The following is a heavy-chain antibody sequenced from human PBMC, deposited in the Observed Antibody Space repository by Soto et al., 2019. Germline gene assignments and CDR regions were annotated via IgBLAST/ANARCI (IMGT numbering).Heavy chain of an antibody. CDR3: ARDDEVNSSGWYGGFLGY. J-gene: IGHJ4*02. CDR1: GFTFSSYG. D-gene: IGHD6-19*01. Sequence: PGGSLRLSCTASGFTFSSYGMHWVRQAPGKGLEWVAVIWYDGSNKYYADSVKGRFTISRDNSKNTLYLQMNSLRAEDTAVYYCARDDEVNSSGWYGGFLGYWGQGTLVTVSS. CDR2: IWYDGSNK. V-gene: IGHV3-33*01.